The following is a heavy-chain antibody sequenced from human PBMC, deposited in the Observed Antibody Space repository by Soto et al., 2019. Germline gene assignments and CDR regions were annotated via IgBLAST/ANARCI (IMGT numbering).Heavy chain of an antibody. D-gene: IGHD4-17*01. J-gene: IGHJ3*02. V-gene: IGHV3-30*18. CDR3: AKSPRKAFPDYGDYLGIGI. CDR1: GFTFSSYG. CDR2: ISYDGSNK. Sequence: QVQLVESGGGVVQPGRSLRLSCAASGFTFSSYGMHWVRQAPGKGLEWVAVISYDGSNKYYADSVKGRFTISRDNSKNTLYLQMNSLRAEDTAVYYCAKSPRKAFPDYGDYLGIGIWGQGTMVTVSS.